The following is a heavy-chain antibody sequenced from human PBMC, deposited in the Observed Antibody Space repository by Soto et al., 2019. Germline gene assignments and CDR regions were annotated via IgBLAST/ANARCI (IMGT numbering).Heavy chain of an antibody. D-gene: IGHD3-10*01. J-gene: IGHJ6*02. CDR3: AKKKRQALWFGELSNYYYGMDV. V-gene: IGHV3-30*18. CDR2: ISYDGSNK. CDR1: GFTFSSYG. Sequence: GGSLRLSCAASGFTFSSYGMHWVRQAPGKGLEWVAVISYDGSNKYYADSVKGRFTISRDNSKNTLYLQMNSLRAEDTAVYYCAKKKRQALWFGELSNYYYGMDVWGQGTTVTVSS.